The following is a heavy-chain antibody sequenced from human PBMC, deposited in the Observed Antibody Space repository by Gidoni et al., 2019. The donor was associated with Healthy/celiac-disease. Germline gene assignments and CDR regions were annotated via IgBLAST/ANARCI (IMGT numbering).Heavy chain of an antibody. J-gene: IGHJ4*02. CDR2: ISSNGVST. Sequence: EVQLVESGGGLVQPGGSLRLSCSASGFTFSSYAMHWVRQAPGKGLEYVSAISSNGVSTYYADSVKGRFTISRDNSKNTLYLQMSSLRAEDTAVYYCVNYGGTYYFDYWGQGTLVTVSS. D-gene: IGHD4-17*01. V-gene: IGHV3-64D*06. CDR1: GFTFSSYA. CDR3: VNYGGTYYFDY.